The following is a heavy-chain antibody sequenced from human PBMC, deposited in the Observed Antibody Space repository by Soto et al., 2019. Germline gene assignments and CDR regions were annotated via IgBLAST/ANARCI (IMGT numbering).Heavy chain of an antibody. J-gene: IGHJ4*02. Sequence: ASVKVSCKASGYTFTSYGISCVRQAPGQGLEWMGWISAYNGNTNYAQKLQGRVTMTTDISTSTAYMELRSLRSDDTAVYYCARDPATFGVVPYFDYWGQGTLVTVSS. CDR3: ARDPATFGVVPYFDY. V-gene: IGHV1-18*01. CDR2: ISAYNGNT. CDR1: GYTFTSYG. D-gene: IGHD3-3*01.